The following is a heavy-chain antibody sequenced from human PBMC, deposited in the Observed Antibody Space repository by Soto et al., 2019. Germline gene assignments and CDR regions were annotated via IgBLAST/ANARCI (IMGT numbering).Heavy chain of an antibody. V-gene: IGHV4-59*01. Sequence: SETLSLTCTVSGGSIRDYFWTWIRQPPGKGLEWIGYIYYSGRTNYNPSLKSRVSISVDTSKNHFSLQLRSVTAADTAVYYCARVGPWVPYYYDSSPYTFENWFDPWGQGTLVTVSS. D-gene: IGHD3-22*01. J-gene: IGHJ5*02. CDR3: ARVGPWVPYYYDSSPYTFENWFDP. CDR2: IYYSGRT. CDR1: GGSIRDYF.